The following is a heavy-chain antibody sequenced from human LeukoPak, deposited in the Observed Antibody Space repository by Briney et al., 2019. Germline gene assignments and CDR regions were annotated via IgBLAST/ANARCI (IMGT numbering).Heavy chain of an antibody. CDR2: INHSGST. J-gene: IGHJ3*02. V-gene: IGHV4-34*01. Sequence: SENLSLTCAVYGGSFSGYYWRWIRQPPGKGLEWIGEINHSGSTNYNPSLKSRVTISVDTSKNQFSLKLSSVTAADTAVYYCARVCGDYQDAFDIWGQGTMVTVSS. CDR3: ARVCGDYQDAFDI. D-gene: IGHD4-17*01. CDR1: GGSFSGYY.